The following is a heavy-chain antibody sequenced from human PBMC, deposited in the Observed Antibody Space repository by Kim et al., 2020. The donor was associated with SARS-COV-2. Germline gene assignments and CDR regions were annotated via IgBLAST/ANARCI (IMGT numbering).Heavy chain of an antibody. CDR1: GGTFSSYA. CDR3: ARGTQYNWNDFPYYGMDV. Sequence: SVKVSCKASGGTFSSYAIRWVRQAPGQGLEWMGGIIPIFGTANYAQKFQGRVTITADESTSTAYMELSSLRSEDTAMYYCARGTQYNWNDFPYYGMDVWGQGTTVTVSS. V-gene: IGHV1-69*13. CDR2: IIPIFGTA. D-gene: IGHD1-1*01. J-gene: IGHJ6*02.